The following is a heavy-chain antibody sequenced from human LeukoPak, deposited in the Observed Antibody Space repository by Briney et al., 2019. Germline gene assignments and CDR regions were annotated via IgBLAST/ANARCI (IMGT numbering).Heavy chain of an antibody. D-gene: IGHD1-7*01. CDR1: GFTFSDYA. CDR2: ISKDGSDK. CDR3: ARDYWWNYDY. V-gene: IGHV3-30-3*01. Sequence: GGSLRLSCSASGFTFSDYAMHWVRQAPGKGLEWVAVISKDGSDKYYPGSVRGRFTISRDNSKNTIYLQMDSLRAEDTAIYYCARDYWWNYDYWGQGTLVTVSS. J-gene: IGHJ4*02.